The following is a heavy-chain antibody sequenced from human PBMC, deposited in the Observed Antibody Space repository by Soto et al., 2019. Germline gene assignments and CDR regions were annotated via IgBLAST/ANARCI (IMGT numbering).Heavy chain of an antibody. CDR2: ISAYNGNT. V-gene: IGHV1-18*01. CDR1: GYTFTSYG. Sequence: ASVKVSCKASGYTFTSYGISWVRQAPGQGLEWMGWISAYNGNTNYAQKLQGRVTMTTDTSTSTAYMELRSLRSDDTAVYYCAREDIVVVPAVPPGYWGQGTLVTVSS. D-gene: IGHD2-2*01. J-gene: IGHJ4*02. CDR3: AREDIVVVPAVPPGY.